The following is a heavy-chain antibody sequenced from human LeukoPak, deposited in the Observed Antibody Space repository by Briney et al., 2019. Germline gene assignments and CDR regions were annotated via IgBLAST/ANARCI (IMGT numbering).Heavy chain of an antibody. V-gene: IGHV4-38-2*02. CDR1: GYSITNNYY. D-gene: IGHD3-10*01. Sequence: PSETLSLTCTVSGYSITNNYYWDWIRQPPGKGLEWIASIYHSGRTYYNPALKSRVTISVDTSKNQFSLKVTSVTAADTAVYYCARDYYGSGRNYYYMDVWGKGTTVTISS. J-gene: IGHJ6*03. CDR2: IYHSGRT. CDR3: ARDYYGSGRNYYYMDV.